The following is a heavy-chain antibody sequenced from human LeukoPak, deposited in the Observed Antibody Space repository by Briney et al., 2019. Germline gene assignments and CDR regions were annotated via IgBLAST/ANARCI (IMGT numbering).Heavy chain of an antibody. J-gene: IGHJ4*02. Sequence: SETLSLTCTVSGGSISSYYWSWIRQPPGKGLEWIGYIYYSGSTNYNPSLKSRVTISVDTSKNQFSLKLSSVTAADTAVYYCARHVGYYDFWSGYSAYFDYWGQGTLVTVSS. CDR3: ARHVGYYDFWSGYSAYFDY. CDR2: IYYSGST. CDR1: GGSISSYY. V-gene: IGHV4-59*01. D-gene: IGHD3-3*01.